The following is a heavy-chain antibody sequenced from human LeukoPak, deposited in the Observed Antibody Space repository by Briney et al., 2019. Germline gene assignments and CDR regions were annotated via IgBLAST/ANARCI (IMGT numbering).Heavy chain of an antibody. Sequence: PGGSLRLSCAASGFSFSSYGMHWVRQAPGKGLEWVVVIWYDGSYKYYADSVKGRFTISRDNSKNTLYLQMNRLRAEDTAVYYCAREGVPGDGDHFDYWGQGTLVTVSS. D-gene: IGHD3-16*01. CDR2: IWYDGSYK. V-gene: IGHV3-33*01. CDR1: GFSFSSYG. J-gene: IGHJ4*02. CDR3: AREGVPGDGDHFDY.